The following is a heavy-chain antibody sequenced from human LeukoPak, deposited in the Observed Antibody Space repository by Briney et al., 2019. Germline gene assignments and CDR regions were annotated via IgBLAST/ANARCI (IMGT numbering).Heavy chain of an antibody. V-gene: IGHV3-30-3*01. J-gene: IGHJ4*02. CDR2: ISYDGSSK. CDR1: GFTFSSYS. Sequence: PGGSLRLSCAASGFTFSSYSMHWVRQAPGKGLEWVAIISYDGSSKYYPDSVKGRFTISRDNSKNTVYLQMNSLRVEDTAVYYCARANSSSWHNFNYWGQGTLVTVSS. CDR3: ARANSSSWHNFNY. D-gene: IGHD6-13*01.